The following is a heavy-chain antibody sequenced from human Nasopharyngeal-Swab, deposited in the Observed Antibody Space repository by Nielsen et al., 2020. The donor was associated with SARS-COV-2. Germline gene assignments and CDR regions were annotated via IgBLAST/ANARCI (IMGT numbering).Heavy chain of an antibody. J-gene: IGHJ4*02. CDR2: ISYDGSNK. Sequence: GGSLRLSCAASGFTFSSYGMHWVRQAPGKGLEWVAVISYDGSNKYYADSVKGRFTISRDNSKNTLYLQMNSLRAEDTAVYYCASLGGGFRDNWGQGTLVTVSS. CDR1: GFTFSSYG. CDR3: ASLGGGFRDN. D-gene: IGHD3-10*01. V-gene: IGHV3-30*03.